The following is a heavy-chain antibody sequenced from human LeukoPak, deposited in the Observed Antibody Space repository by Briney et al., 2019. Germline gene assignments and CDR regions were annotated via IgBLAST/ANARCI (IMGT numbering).Heavy chain of an antibody. J-gene: IGHJ3*02. CDR3: ARGGLRFLEWLSPYAFDI. D-gene: IGHD3-3*01. CDR1: GFTFSSYA. Sequence: GGSLRLSCAASGFTFSSYAMHWVRQAPGKGLEWVAVISYDGSNKYYADPVKGRFTISRDNSKNTLYLQMNSLRAEDTAVYYCARGGLRFLEWLSPYAFDIWGQGTMVTVSS. CDR2: ISYDGSNK. V-gene: IGHV3-30-3*01.